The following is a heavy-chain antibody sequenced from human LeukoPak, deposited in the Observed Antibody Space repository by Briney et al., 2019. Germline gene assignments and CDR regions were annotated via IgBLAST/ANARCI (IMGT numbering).Heavy chain of an antibody. CDR2: ISSSSSYI. CDR1: GFTFSSYS. Sequence: GGSLRLSCAASGFTFSSYSMNWVRQAPGKGLEWVSSISSSSSYIYYADSVKGRFTISRDNVKNSLYLQMNSLRAEDTAVYYCARDAGYCSGGSCYSNYMDVWGKGTTVTVSS. V-gene: IGHV3-21*01. J-gene: IGHJ6*03. CDR3: ARDAGYCSGGSCYSNYMDV. D-gene: IGHD2-15*01.